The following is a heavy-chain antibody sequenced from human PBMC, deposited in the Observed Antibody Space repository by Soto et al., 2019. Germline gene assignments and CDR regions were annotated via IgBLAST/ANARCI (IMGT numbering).Heavy chain of an antibody. J-gene: IGHJ4*02. CDR2: ISHAGGNK. Sequence: QVQLVESGGGVVQPGGALRLSCAASGFTFSSTGMHRFRQAPGKGLEWVAVISHAGGNKYYGDSVKGRFTISRATSKNTLYLQMNSLRADDTAVYYCAKDWGIAVAAHWGQGALVTVSS. V-gene: IGHV3-30*18. CDR1: GFTFSSTG. D-gene: IGHD6-19*01. CDR3: AKDWGIAVAAH.